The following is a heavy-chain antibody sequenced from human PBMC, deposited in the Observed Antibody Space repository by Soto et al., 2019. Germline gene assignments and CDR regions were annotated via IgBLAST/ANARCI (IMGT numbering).Heavy chain of an antibody. Sequence: QVQLQQSGAGLLKPSETLSLTCDVYGGSFSDYIWTWIRQTPGKGLQWIGQINHSGSANYNPSLKSRVTLAVPTSSSQFSLELSSVTAADTAVYYCARGLISGSHYSGGWYYFDSWGQGTQVTVSS. CDR2: INHSGSA. J-gene: IGHJ4*02. CDR1: GGSFSDYI. CDR3: ARGLISGSHYSGGWYYFDS. V-gene: IGHV4-34*01. D-gene: IGHD1-26*01.